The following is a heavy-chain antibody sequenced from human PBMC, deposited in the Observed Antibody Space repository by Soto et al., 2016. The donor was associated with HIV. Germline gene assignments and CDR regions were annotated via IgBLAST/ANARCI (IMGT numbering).Heavy chain of an antibody. D-gene: IGHD2-21*02. J-gene: IGHJ3*02. CDR3: ARINCGGDCSVTDAFDT. Sequence: EVQLVESGGGVGRPGGSLRLSCAASGFTFDDFAMSWVRQAPGKGLEWVSTINWNGGSTGFADSVRGRFTISRDNAKKSLHLQMNSLKVEDTALYYCARINCGGDCSVTDAFDTVGQGTMVTVSS. CDR1: GFTFDDFA. CDR2: INWNGGST. V-gene: IGHV3-20*04.